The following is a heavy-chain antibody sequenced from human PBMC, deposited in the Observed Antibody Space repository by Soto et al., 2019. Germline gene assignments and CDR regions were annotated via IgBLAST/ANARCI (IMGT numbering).Heavy chain of an antibody. D-gene: IGHD2-15*01. CDR3: ARERVVAATTASSGSSYYYYYYMDV. CDR2: IYYSGST. J-gene: IGHJ6*03. Sequence: SETLSLTNTVSGGSISSYYWSWIRQPPGKGLEWIGYIYYSGSTNYNPSLKSRVTISVDTSKNQFSLKLSSVTAADTAVYYCARERVVAATTASSGSSYYYYYYMDVWGKGTTVTVSS. CDR1: GGSISSYY. V-gene: IGHV4-59*01.